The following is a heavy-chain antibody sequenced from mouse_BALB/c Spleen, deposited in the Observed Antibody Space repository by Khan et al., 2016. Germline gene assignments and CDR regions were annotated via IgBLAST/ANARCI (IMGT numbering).Heavy chain of an antibody. D-gene: IGHD1-1*01. V-gene: IGHV9-3-1*01. CDR3: ARYRYYYGSSRYFDV. Sequence: QIQLVQSGPELKRPGKTVKISCKASGYTFTNYGINWVKQAPGKGLKWMGWINTYSGESTYADDFKGRFAFSLETSANNAYLQINNLKNEDTATYLCARYRYYYGSSRYFDVWGAGTTVTVSS. CDR2: INTYSGES. J-gene: IGHJ1*01. CDR1: GYTFTNYG.